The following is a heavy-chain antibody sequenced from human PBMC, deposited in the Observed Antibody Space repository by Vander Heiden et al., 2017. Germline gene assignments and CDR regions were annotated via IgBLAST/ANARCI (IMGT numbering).Heavy chain of an antibody. CDR3: ATGAVVEQT. J-gene: IGHJ4*02. Sequence: QVRLKQRGAGLLKPSETLSLTCAGFGGSFRGYYWSWIRQPPGKGLQWIGEINHSGSTNYNQSLKSRVIISVDTSKNQFSLKLTSVTAADTAVYYCATGAVVEQTWGQGTLVTVSS. D-gene: IGHD2-15*01. CDR1: GGSFRGYY. V-gene: IGHV4-34*01. CDR2: INHSGST.